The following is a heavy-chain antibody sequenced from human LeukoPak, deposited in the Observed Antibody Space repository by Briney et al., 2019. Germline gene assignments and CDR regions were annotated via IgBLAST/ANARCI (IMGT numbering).Heavy chain of an antibody. CDR1: GYPPCRNYF. V-gene: IGHV4-38-2*01. CDR2: IYGSEST. Sequence: SETLSLTCAVSGYPPCRNYFWGWVRQPPGKRLEWIGRIYGSESTTYNPSLMNRVTISVDTSRNHLSLQLTSATAADTAVYYCARYDSRGSASTRFDSWGQGILVTISS. D-gene: IGHD4-23*01. J-gene: IGHJ5*01. CDR3: ARYDSRGSASTRFDS.